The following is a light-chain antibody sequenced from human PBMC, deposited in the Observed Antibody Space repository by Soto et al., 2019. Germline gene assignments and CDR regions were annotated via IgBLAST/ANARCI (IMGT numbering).Light chain of an antibody. CDR3: SSYAGSSTVV. V-gene: IGLV2-18*02. J-gene: IGLJ2*01. CDR1: SSDVGSYNR. CDR2: EVS. Sequence: SALTQPPSVSGSPGQSVTLSCTGTSSDVGSYNRVSWYQQPPGTAPKLMIYEVSNRPSGVPDRFSGSKSGNTASLTISGLQAEDEADYFCSSYAGSSTVVFGGGTKLTVL.